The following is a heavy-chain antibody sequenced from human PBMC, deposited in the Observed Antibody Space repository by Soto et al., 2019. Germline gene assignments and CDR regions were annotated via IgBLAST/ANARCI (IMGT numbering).Heavy chain of an antibody. CDR3: ARLLSVTYEDYYYIDV. CDR1: GFAFKEYS. J-gene: IGHJ6*03. CDR2: MSGSGITI. V-gene: IGHV3-11*01. D-gene: IGHD3-16*01. Sequence: QVQLVETGGGLVKPGGSLRLSCAASGFAFKEYSMTWIRQAPGKGLEWVSLMSGSGITIHYADSMKGRFTISRDNAKTSLFLQMDSLRSDDTAVYYFARLLSVTYEDYYYIDVWGKGTTVTVSS.